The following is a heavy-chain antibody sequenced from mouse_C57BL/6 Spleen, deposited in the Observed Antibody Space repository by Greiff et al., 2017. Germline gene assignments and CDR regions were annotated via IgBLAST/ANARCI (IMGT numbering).Heavy chain of an antibody. CDR2: ISAGGSYT. CDR3: ARGDYEGTLYYFDY. J-gene: IGHJ2*01. D-gene: IGHD2-4*01. Sequence: EVKVVESGGGLVKPGGSLKLSCAASGFTFSSYAMSWVRQTPDKRLEWVATISAGGSYTYYPDNLKGRFTISRDNAKNNLYLQMSHLKSEDTAMYYCARGDYEGTLYYFDYWGQGTTLTVSS. V-gene: IGHV5-4*03. CDR1: GFTFSSYA.